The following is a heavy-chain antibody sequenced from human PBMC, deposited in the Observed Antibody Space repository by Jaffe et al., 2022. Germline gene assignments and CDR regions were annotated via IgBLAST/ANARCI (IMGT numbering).Heavy chain of an antibody. Sequence: QVQLQESGPGLVKPSETLSLTCTVSGGSVSSGSYYWSWIRQPPGKGLEWIGYIYYSGSTNYNPSLKSRVTISVDTSKNQFSLKLSSVTAADTAVYYCARDSPTVTPSIGLYMRYFDLWGRGTLVTVSS. CDR2: IYYSGST. CDR3: ARDSPTVTPSIGLYMRYFDL. J-gene: IGHJ2*01. D-gene: IGHD4-17*01. CDR1: GGSVSSGSYY. V-gene: IGHV4-61*01.